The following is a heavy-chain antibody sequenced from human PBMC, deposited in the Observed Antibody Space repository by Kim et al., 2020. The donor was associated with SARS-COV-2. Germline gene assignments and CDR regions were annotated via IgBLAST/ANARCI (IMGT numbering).Heavy chain of an antibody. CDR1: GFTFSSYG. CDR2: ISYDGSNK. CDR3: AKWYCSSTSCSKTQSDY. V-gene: IGHV3-30*18. Sequence: GGSLRLSCAASGFTFSSYGMHWVRQAPGKGLEWVAVISYDGSNKYYADSVKGRFTISRDNSKNTLYLQMNSLRAEDTAVYYCAKWYCSSTSCSKTQSDY. J-gene: IGHJ4*01. D-gene: IGHD2-2*01.